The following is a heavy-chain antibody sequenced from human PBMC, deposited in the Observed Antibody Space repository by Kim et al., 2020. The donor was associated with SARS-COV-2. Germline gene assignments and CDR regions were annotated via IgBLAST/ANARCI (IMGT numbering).Heavy chain of an antibody. Sequence: GGSLRLSCTASGFSFSSYGMHWVRQAPGKGLEWMAFMWFDGSNKNYSDSVKGRFAISRDNSKNTQYLQLNSLRAEDTAVYYCARVAAAGPNYYYYYMDD. V-gene: IGHV3-33*01. CDR3: ARVAAAGPNYYYYYMDD. D-gene: IGHD6-25*01. CDR1: GFSFSSYG. J-gene: IGHJ6*03. CDR2: MWFDGSNK.